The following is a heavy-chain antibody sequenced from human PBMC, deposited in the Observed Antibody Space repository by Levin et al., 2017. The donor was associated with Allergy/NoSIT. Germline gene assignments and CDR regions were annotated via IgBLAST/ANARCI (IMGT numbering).Heavy chain of an antibody. CDR2: IKQDGSEK. D-gene: IGHD1-26*01. CDR1: GFTFSSYW. J-gene: IGHJ4*02. V-gene: IGHV3-7*01. Sequence: QRGESLKISCAASGFTFSSYWMSWVRQAPGKGLEWVANIKQDGSEKYYVDSVKGRFTISRDNAKNSLYLQMNSLRAEDTAVYYCASLIVGATRPFDYWGQGTLVTVSS. CDR3: ASLIVGATRPFDY.